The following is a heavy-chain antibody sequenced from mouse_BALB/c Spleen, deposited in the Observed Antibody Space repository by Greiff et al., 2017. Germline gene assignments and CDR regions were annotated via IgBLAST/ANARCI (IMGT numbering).Heavy chain of an antibody. CDR2: INPSTGYT. CDR1: GYTFTSYW. CDR3: ARKSANWVFAY. Sequence: VQLQQSGAELAKPGASVKMSCKASGYTFTSYWMHWVKQRPGQGLEWIGYINPSTGYTEYNQKFKDKATLTADKSSSTAYMQLSSLTSEDSAVYYCARKSANWVFAYWGQGTLVTVSA. D-gene: IGHD4-1*01. J-gene: IGHJ3*01. V-gene: IGHV1-7*01.